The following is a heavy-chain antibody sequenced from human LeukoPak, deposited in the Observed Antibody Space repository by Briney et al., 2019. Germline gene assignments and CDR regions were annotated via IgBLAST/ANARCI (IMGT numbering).Heavy chain of an antibody. CDR3: ARHSLYSSSSLDY. D-gene: IGHD6-6*01. CDR1: GGSISSSSYY. Sequence: SETLSLTRTVSGGSISSSSYYWGWIRQPPGKGLEWIGSIYYSGSTYYNPSLKSRVTISVDTSQNQFSLKLSSVTAADTAVYYCARHSLYSSSSLDYWGQGTLVTVSS. J-gene: IGHJ4*02. V-gene: IGHV4-39*01. CDR2: IYYSGST.